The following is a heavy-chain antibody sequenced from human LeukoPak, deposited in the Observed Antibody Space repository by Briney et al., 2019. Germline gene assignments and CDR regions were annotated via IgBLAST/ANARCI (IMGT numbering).Heavy chain of an antibody. D-gene: IGHD3-9*01. J-gene: IGHJ6*03. CDR1: GFTFISYE. Sequence: PGGSLRLSGAASGFTFISYEMNWVRQAPGKGLEWVSYISSSGSTIHYADSVKGRFTISRDNAKHSLYLQMNSLKTEDTAVYYCTTFSSPTYYDILTGYFKNGEGYYYYYMDVWGKGTTVTVSS. CDR3: TTFSSPTYYDILTGYFKNGEGYYYYYMDV. V-gene: IGHV3-48*03. CDR2: ISSSGSTI.